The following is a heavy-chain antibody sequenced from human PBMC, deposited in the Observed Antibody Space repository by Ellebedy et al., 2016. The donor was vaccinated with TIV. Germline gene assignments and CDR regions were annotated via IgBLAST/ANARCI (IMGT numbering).Heavy chain of an antibody. J-gene: IGHJ6*02. CDR3: AREGDTAMVHGMDV. Sequence: GESLKISCAASGFTFSDHYMSWIRQAPGKGLEWVSYITSSGSTIYYADSVKGRFTISRDNAKNSLYLQMNSLIAEDTAVYYCAREGDTAMVHGMDVWGQGTTVTVSS. V-gene: IGHV3-11*01. D-gene: IGHD5-18*01. CDR2: ITSSGSTI. CDR1: GFTFSDHY.